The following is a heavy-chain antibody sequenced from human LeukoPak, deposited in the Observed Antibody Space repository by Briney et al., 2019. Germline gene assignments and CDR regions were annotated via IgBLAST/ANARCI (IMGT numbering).Heavy chain of an antibody. CDR2: ISGSGGST. D-gene: IGHD3-22*01. Sequence: GGSLRLSCAASGITFSSYGMTWVRQAPGKGLEWVSAISGSGGSTYYADSVKGRFTISRDNSKNTLYLQMNSLRAEDTAVYYCAKDQLADYYDNSGYFDCWGQGTLVTVSP. CDR1: GITFSSYG. J-gene: IGHJ4*02. CDR3: AKDQLADYYDNSGYFDC. V-gene: IGHV3-23*01.